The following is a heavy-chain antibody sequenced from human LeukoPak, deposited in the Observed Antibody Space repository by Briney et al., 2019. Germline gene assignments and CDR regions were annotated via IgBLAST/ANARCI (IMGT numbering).Heavy chain of an antibody. V-gene: IGHV3-30*03. CDR2: ISYDGSNK. D-gene: IGHD6-19*01. CDR3: ARGSSGWYFDY. CDR1: GFTFSSYG. Sequence: GGSLRLSCAASGFTFSSYGMHWVRQAPGKGLEWVAVISYDGSNKYYADSVKGRFTISRDNSKNTLYLQMNSLRSDDTAVYYCARGSSGWYFDYWGQGTLVTVSS. J-gene: IGHJ4*02.